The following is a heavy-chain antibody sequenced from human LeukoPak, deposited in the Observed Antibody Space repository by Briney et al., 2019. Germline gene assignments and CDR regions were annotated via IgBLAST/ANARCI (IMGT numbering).Heavy chain of an antibody. D-gene: IGHD2-15*01. J-gene: IGHJ4*02. CDR1: GGTFSNYA. CDR3: ASILGYCSGGSCFLDY. CDR2: IIPIFGTA. V-gene: IGHV1-69*06. Sequence: SVTVSCKASGGTFSNYAISWLRQAPGQGLDWVGWIIPIFGTANYPQKFQGRVTITADKSTSTAYMELSSLSSEDTAVYYCASILGYCSGGSCFLDYWGQGTLVTVSS.